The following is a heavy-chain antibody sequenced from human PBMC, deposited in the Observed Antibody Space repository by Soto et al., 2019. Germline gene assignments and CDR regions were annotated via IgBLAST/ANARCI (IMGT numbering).Heavy chain of an antibody. CDR3: ARGDCVGGTCYSLAGSFYYYMDV. J-gene: IGHJ6*03. CDR2: INNDGSVS. V-gene: IGHV3-74*01. D-gene: IGHD2-15*01. Sequence: EVQLVESGGGLVQPGGSLRLSCVASGFTFSNYWMYWVRQAPGKGLVWVSRINNDGSVSSYADSVKGRLTISRDNVKNTLYLQMDSLRAEDTAVYYCARGDCVGGTCYSLAGSFYYYMDVWGKGTTVTVFS. CDR1: GFTFSNYW.